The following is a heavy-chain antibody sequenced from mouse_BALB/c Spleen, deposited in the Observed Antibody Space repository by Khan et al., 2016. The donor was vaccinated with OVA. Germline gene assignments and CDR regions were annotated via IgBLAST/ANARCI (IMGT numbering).Heavy chain of an antibody. V-gene: IGHV1-9*01. D-gene: IGHD4-1*01. CDR1: GYTFSNYW. J-gene: IGHJ4*01. CDR3: ARAAGTTYGMDY. CDR2: ILPGRGNS. Sequence: QVQLQQSGAELMKPGASVKISCKATGYTFSNYWIEWVKQRPGHGLEWIGEILPGRGNSNYNEKFKGKATFTADTSSNIAYMQLNSLTSEDSAVYFCARAAGTTYGMDYWGQGTSVTVSS.